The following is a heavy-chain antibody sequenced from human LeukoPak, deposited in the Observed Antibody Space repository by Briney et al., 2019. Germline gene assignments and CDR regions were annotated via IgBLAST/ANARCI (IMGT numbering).Heavy chain of an antibody. CDR3: ARDILLCYYDSSGYCSGMDV. J-gene: IGHJ6*02. CDR2: INPSGGST. V-gene: IGHV1-46*01. Sequence: ASVKVSCKASGYTFTSYYMHWVRQAPGQWLEWMGIINPSGGSTSYAQKFHGRVTMTRDTSTSTVYMELSSLRSEDTAVYYCARDILLCYYDSSGYCSGMDVWGQGTTVTVSS. CDR1: GYTFTSYY. D-gene: IGHD3-22*01.